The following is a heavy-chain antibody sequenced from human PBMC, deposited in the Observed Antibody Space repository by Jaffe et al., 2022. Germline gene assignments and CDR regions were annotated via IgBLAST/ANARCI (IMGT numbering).Heavy chain of an antibody. CDR3: AREDDLDTFDI. J-gene: IGHJ3*02. Sequence: EVKVVESGGGLVQPGGSLRLSCAASGFDLTNYEMNWVRQAPGKGLEWLSFITMSGRTTYYADSVKGRFTISRDNAKNSLYLQMNSLRAEDTAVYYCAREDDLDTFDIWGQGTMVTVSS. V-gene: IGHV3-48*03. CDR2: ITMSGRTT. CDR1: GFDLTNYE.